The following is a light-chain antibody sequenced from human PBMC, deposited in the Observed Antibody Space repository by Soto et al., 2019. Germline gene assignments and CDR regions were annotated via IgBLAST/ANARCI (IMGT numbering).Light chain of an antibody. CDR1: SGHSSYA. V-gene: IGLV4-69*01. CDR2: LNSDGSH. J-gene: IGLJ2*01. Sequence: QPVLTQSPSASASLGASVKLTCTLSSGHSSYAIAWHQQQPEKGPRYMMKLNSDGSHSKGDGIPDRFSGSSSGAERYLTISILQSEDDADYYCQTWGTGIQVFGGGTQLTVL. CDR3: QTWGTGIQV.